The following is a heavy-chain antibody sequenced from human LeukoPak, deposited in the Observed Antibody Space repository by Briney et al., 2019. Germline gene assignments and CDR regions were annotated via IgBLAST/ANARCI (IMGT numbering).Heavy chain of an antibody. CDR2: SRNKAKSHTT. J-gene: IGHJ6*02. CDR3: ALWSYYYYGLDV. V-gene: IGHV3-72*01. CDR1: GFNFSDRD. Sequence: GGSLRLSCAASGFNFSDRDMDWVRQAPGKGLEWVGRSRNKAKSHTTEYAASVKGRFTISRDNSNNSVWLQMNSLKTEDTAVYYCALWSYYYYGLDVWGQGTTVTVSS. D-gene: IGHD5-18*01.